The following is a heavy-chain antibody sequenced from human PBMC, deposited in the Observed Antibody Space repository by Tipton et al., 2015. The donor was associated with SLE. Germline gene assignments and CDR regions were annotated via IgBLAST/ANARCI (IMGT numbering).Heavy chain of an antibody. CDR2: IYCSGDR. J-gene: IGHJ2*01. Sequence: TLSLTCTVSGGSISFDFWSWLRQSAGRGLEWIGRIYCSGDRDYNPSLRSRVTMSIDASQNRVSLRLKSVSAADTAVYYCARGSDGEYVRYFDVWGPGTLVTVSS. D-gene: IGHD4-17*01. V-gene: IGHV4-4*07. CDR3: ARGSDGEYVRYFDV. CDR1: GGSISFDF.